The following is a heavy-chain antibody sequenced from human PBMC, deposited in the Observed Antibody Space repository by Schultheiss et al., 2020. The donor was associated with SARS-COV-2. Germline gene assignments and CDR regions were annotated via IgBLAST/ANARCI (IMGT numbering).Heavy chain of an antibody. CDR2: IIPIFGTA. J-gene: IGHJ5*01. Sequence: SVKVSCKASGYSFTEYYIHWVRQAPGQGLEWMGGIIPIFGTANYAQKFQGRVTITADESTSTAYMELSRLRSDDTAVYYCARDGALGRFDSWGQGTLVTVSS. V-gene: IGHV1-69*13. CDR1: GYSFTEYY. CDR3: ARDGALGRFDS. D-gene: IGHD4/OR15-4a*01.